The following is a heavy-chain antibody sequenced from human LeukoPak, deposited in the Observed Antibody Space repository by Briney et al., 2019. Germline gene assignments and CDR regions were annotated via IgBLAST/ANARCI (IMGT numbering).Heavy chain of an antibody. CDR2: ISYDGSNK. V-gene: IGHV3-30-3*01. J-gene: IGHJ6*02. D-gene: IGHD3-10*01. CDR3: AREYYYGSGSYWFGYYYYGMDV. Sequence: GGSLRLSCAASGFTFNNYAIHWVRQAPGKGLEGVAFISYDGSNKYYADSVKGRFTISRDNSKDTLYLQMNSLRAEDTAVYYCAREYYYGSGSYWFGYYYYGMDVWGQGTTVTVSS. CDR1: GFTFNNYA.